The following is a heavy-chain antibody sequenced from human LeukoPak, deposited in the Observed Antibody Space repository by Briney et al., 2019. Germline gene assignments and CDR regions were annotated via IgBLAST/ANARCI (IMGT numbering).Heavy chain of an antibody. CDR1: GFTFSNYA. V-gene: IGHV3-23*01. CDR2: ISGSGGTT. J-gene: IGHJ5*02. D-gene: IGHD6-13*01. Sequence: GGSLRLSCAASGFTFSNYAMSWVRQAPGKGLEWVSSISGSGGTTYYADSVKGRFTISRDNSKNTLYLQMNSLRAEDTALYYCAKAYSSSWYWFDPWGQGTLVTVSS. CDR3: AKAYSSSWYWFDP.